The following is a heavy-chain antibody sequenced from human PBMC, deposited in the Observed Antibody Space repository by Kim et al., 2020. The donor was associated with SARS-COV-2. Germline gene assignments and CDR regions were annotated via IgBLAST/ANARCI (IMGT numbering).Heavy chain of an antibody. CDR1: GGTFSSYA. D-gene: IGHD3-22*01. Sequence: SVKVSCKASGGTFSSYAISWVRQAPGQGLEWMGGIIPIFGTANYAQKFQGRVTITADESTSTAYMELSSLRSEDTAVYYCARDGSGYRIGDAFDIWGQGTMVTVSS. CDR3: ARDGSGYRIGDAFDI. V-gene: IGHV1-69*13. CDR2: IIPIFGTA. J-gene: IGHJ3*02.